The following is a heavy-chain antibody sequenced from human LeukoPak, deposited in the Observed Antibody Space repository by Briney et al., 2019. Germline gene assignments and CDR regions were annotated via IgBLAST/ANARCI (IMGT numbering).Heavy chain of an antibody. CDR3: ASTPDGPAHNCTAEYSFDY. V-gene: IGHV4-30-4*08. CDR1: GGSISSGGYY. CDR2: IYYSGST. J-gene: IGHJ4*02. Sequence: SETLSLTCTVSGGSISSGGYYWSWIRQPPGKGLEWLGYIYYSGSTYYNPSLKSRVTISVDTSKNQFSLKLSSWTAADTAVYYSASTPDGPAHNCTAEYSFDYCGQATLATVSS. D-gene: IGHD1-20*01.